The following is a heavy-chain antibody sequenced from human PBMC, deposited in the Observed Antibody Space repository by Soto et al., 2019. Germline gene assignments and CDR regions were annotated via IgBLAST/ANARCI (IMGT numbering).Heavy chain of an antibody. CDR1: GFTFSDHY. Sequence: GGSLRLSCAASGFTFSDHYMDWVRQAPGKGLEWVGRTRNKANSYTTEYAASVKGRFTISRDDSKNSLYLQMNSLKTEDTAVYYCARGVSYYYDSSGYYYFDYWGQGTLVTVSS. CDR2: TRNKANSYTT. V-gene: IGHV3-72*01. D-gene: IGHD3-22*01. J-gene: IGHJ4*02. CDR3: ARGVSYYYDSSGYYYFDY.